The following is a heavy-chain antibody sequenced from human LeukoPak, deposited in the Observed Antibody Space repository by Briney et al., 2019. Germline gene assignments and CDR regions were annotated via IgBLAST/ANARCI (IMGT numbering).Heavy chain of an antibody. D-gene: IGHD2-15*01. CDR2: INHSGST. CDR1: GGSFSGYY. Sequence: SETLSLTCAVYGGSFSGYYWSWIRQPPGKGLEWIGEINHSGSTNYNPSLKSRVTISVDTSKNQFSLKLSSVTAADTAVYYCARVRIGLAEAFDIWGQGTMVTVSS. V-gene: IGHV4-34*01. CDR3: ARVRIGLAEAFDI. J-gene: IGHJ3*02.